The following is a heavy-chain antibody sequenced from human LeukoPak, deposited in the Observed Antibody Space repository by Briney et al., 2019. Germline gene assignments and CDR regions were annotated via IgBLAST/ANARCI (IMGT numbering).Heavy chain of an antibody. CDR3: ASSYDSSGYAGDY. CDR2: IIPIFGTA. D-gene: IGHD3-22*01. Sequence: SVKVSCKASGGTFSSYAISWVRQAPGQGLERMGGIIPIFGTANYAQKFQGRVTITADESTSTAYMELSSLRSEDTAVYYCASSYDSSGYAGDYWGQGTLVTVSS. V-gene: IGHV1-69*13. CDR1: GGTFSSYA. J-gene: IGHJ4*02.